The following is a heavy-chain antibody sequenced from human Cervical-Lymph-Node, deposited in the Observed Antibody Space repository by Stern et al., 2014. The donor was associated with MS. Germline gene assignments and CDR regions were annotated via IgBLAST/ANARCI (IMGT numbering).Heavy chain of an antibody. Sequence: QVQLVQSGGGVVQPGRSLRLSCAASGLTFSRFPMHWVRQAPGKGLEWVALLSHDGVTRYYADSVKGRFIISRDKSKNTHFLQMNALRLEDTAIYYCAQGRGDRDYFDLWGQGAMVSVSS. CDR3: AQGRGDRDYFDL. CDR2: LSHDGVTR. D-gene: IGHD2-21*01. J-gene: IGHJ4*02. CDR1: GLTFSRFP. V-gene: IGHV3-30*18.